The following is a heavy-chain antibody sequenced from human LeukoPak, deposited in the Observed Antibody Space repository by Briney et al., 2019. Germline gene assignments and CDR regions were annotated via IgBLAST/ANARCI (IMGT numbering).Heavy chain of an antibody. Sequence: SETLSLTCAVDGGSFSGYYWSWIRQPPGKGLEWIGEINHSGSTNYNPSLKRRVTISVDTSKNQFSLKLSSVTAADTAVYYCARILDYDSSGYYLAFDIWGQGTMVTVSS. V-gene: IGHV4-34*01. CDR3: ARILDYDSSGYYLAFDI. J-gene: IGHJ3*02. D-gene: IGHD3-22*01. CDR1: GGSFSGYY. CDR2: INHSGST.